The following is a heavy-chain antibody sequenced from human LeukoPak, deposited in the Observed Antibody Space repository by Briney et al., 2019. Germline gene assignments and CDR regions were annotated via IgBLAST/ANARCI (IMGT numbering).Heavy chain of an antibody. Sequence: PGGSLRLSCEASGFTFTNAWMNWVRQAPGKGPEWVGRMKSKRDGGATEYAAPVKGRFTISRDDSKNTVYLQMNSLKTEDTGVYYCTTWVRLGELSFYPYFDYWGQGTLVTVSS. CDR2: MKSKRDGGAT. J-gene: IGHJ4*02. D-gene: IGHD3-16*02. CDR3: TTWVRLGELSFYPYFDY. CDR1: GFTFTNAW. V-gene: IGHV3-15*01.